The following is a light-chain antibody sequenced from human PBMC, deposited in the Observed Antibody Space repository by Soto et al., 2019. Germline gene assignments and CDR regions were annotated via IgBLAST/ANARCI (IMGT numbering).Light chain of an antibody. J-gene: IGKJ3*01. Sequence: DIQMTQSPSSLSASVGDRVTITCRASQSISNYLNWYQQKPGKDPKLLIFAASTLQSGVPLRFSGSGSGTDFNLTISRLQTEDFATYDCQQLNSFPRTFGPGTKVDIK. CDR3: QQLNSFPRT. CDR2: AAS. CDR1: QSISNY. V-gene: IGKV1-39*01.